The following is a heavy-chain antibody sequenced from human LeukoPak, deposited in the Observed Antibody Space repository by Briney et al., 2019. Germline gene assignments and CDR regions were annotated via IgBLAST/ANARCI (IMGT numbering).Heavy chain of an antibody. V-gene: IGHV3-30*18. D-gene: IGHD6-13*01. CDR3: AKGYSSRLTVFYY. CDR1: GFTFSSYG. J-gene: IGHJ4*02. Sequence: GGSLRLSCAASGFTFSSYGMHWVRQAPGKGLEWVAVISYDGSNKYYADSVKGRFTISRDNSKNTLYLQMNSLRAEDTAVYYCAKGYSSRLTVFYYWGQGTLVTVSS. CDR2: ISYDGSNK.